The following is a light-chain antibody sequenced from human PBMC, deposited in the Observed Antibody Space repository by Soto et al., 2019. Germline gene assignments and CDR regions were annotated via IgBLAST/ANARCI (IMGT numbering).Light chain of an antibody. CDR2: RND. V-gene: IGLV1-47*01. J-gene: IGLJ1*01. Sequence: QSVLTQPSSVSGTPGQGVTISCSGSISNIGNNYVYWFQQLPGTAPKVLSNRNDQRPSGVPDRFSGSKSSTSDSLAISGLRSEDEADYYCAAWDDTVRSYVFGTGTKLTVL. CDR1: ISNIGNNY. CDR3: AAWDDTVRSYV.